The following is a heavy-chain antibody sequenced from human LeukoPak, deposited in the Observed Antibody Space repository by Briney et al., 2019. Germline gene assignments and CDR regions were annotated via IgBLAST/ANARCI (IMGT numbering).Heavy chain of an antibody. J-gene: IGHJ4*02. D-gene: IGHD3-10*01. CDR2: IWYDGTNK. V-gene: IGHV3-33*01. CDR3: ARDQGSVYYFDY. CDR1: GFTFSNSG. Sequence: GTSLRLSCAASGFTFSNSGIHWLRQAPGKGLEWVAVIWYDGTNKYYADSVKDRFTISRDNAKNSLYLQMSSLRDEDTAVYYCARDQGSVYYFDYWGQGTLVTVSS.